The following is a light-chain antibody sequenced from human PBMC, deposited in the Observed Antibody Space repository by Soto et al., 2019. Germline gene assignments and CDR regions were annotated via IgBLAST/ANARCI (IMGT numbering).Light chain of an antibody. J-gene: IGKJ2*01. V-gene: IGKV1-5*03. CDR2: KAS. Sequence: DIQMTQSPSTLSASVGDRVTITCRASQSISSWLAWYQQKPGKAPKLLIYKASSLESGVPSRFSGRGSGTEFTLTISSLQPDDFATYYYQQYNSYSPYTFGQGTKLEIK. CDR3: QQYNSYSPYT. CDR1: QSISSW.